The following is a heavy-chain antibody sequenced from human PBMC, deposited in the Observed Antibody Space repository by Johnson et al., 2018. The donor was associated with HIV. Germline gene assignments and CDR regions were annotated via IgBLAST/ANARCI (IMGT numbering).Heavy chain of an antibody. D-gene: IGHD1-26*01. CDR1: GFTFDDYG. CDR2: IDWNGGSS. V-gene: IGHV3-20*04. CDR3: AMERMGGFDI. Sequence: VQLVESGGGLVQPGRSLRLSCAASGFTFDDYGMTWVRQAPGKGLEWVSGIDWNGGSSGYADSVKGRFSISRDNGKNSLYLQMNSLRAEDTAVYYCAMERMGGFDIWGQGTMVTVSS. J-gene: IGHJ3*02.